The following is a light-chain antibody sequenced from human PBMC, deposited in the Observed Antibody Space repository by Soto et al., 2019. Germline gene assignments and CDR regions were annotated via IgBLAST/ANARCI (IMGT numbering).Light chain of an antibody. Sequence: QSVLTQPYSASGTPGQRVTISCSGSSSNIGSHTLNWYQQLPGSAPSLLIYSDNQRPSGVPDRFSGSTSGTSASLAISGLQSGDEAEYYYAAWDDTLNAAVFGGGTKLTVL. V-gene: IGLV1-44*01. CDR1: SSNIGSHT. CDR3: AAWDDTLNAAV. CDR2: SDN. J-gene: IGLJ2*01.